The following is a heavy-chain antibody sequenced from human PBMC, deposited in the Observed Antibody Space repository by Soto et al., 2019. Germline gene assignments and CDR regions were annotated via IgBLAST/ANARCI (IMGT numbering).Heavy chain of an antibody. CDR1: GFTFSSYA. Sequence: EVQLLESGGGLVQPGGSLRLSCAASGFTFSSYAMNWVRQAPGKGLEWVSVISGSGGSTYYADAVKGRFTISRDNSKNARSLQMTSLRAEDTAVYYCAKRTVGWYFDLWGRGTLVTVSS. D-gene: IGHD4-17*01. J-gene: IGHJ2*01. CDR2: ISGSGGST. V-gene: IGHV3-23*01. CDR3: AKRTVGWYFDL.